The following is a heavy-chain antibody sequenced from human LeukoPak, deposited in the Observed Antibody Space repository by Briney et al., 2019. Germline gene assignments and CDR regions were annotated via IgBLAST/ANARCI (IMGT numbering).Heavy chain of an antibody. J-gene: IGHJ6*03. D-gene: IGHD6-19*01. Sequence: WETVSLTCTVSGGSISSYYWSWIRQPPGKGLEWIGYIYYRGSTNYNPSLRSRVTISVDTSKNQFSPKLSSVTAADTAVYYCARRPRYSSGWYSVDYYYYMDVWGRGTTVTVSS. CDR1: GGSISSYY. V-gene: IGHV4-59*08. CDR2: IYYRGST. CDR3: ARRPRYSSGWYSVDYYYYMDV.